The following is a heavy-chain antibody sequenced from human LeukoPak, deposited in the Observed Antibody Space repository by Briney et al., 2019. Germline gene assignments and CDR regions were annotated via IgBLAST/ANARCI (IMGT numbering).Heavy chain of an antibody. CDR1: GYTFTSYG. V-gene: IGHV1-18*01. Sequence: ASVKVSCKASGYTFTSYGISWVRQAPGQGLEWMGWISAYNGNTNYAQKLQGRVTMTTDTSTSTAYMELRSLRSDDTAVYYCARETPEMHYDSSGYWDYYGMDVWGQGTTDTVSS. D-gene: IGHD3-22*01. CDR3: ARETPEMHYDSSGYWDYYGMDV. CDR2: ISAYNGNT. J-gene: IGHJ6*02.